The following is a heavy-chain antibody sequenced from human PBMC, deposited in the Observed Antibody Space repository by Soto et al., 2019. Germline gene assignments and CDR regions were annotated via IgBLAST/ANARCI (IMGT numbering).Heavy chain of an antibody. CDR1: GYTFTSYD. CDR2: MNPNSGNT. J-gene: IGHJ3*02. CDR3: ASLDTYYDILTGAPDAFDI. Sequence: GASVKVSCKASGYTFTSYDINWVRQATGQGLEWVGWMNPNSGNTGYAQKFQGRVTMTRYTSISTAYMELSSLRSEDTAVYYCASLDTYYDILTGAPDAFDIWGQGTMVTVSS. D-gene: IGHD3-9*01. V-gene: IGHV1-8*01.